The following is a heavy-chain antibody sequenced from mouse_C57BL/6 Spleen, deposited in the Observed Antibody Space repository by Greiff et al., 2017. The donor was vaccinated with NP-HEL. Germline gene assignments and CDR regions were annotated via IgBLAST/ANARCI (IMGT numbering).Heavy chain of an antibody. CDR2: IYPSDSET. J-gene: IGHJ2*01. D-gene: IGHD1-1*01. CDR3: ARLVITTVVPFGY. Sequence: QVQLQQSGAELVRPGSSVKLSCKASGYTFTSYWMDWVKQRPGQGLEWIGNIYPSDSETHYKQKFKDQATLTVDKSSSTAYMQLSSLTSEDSAVYYCARLVITTVVPFGYWGQGTTLTVSS. V-gene: IGHV1-61*01. CDR1: GYTFTSYW.